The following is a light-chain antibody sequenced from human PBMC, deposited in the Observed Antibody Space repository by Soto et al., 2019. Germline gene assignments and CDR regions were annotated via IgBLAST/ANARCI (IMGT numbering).Light chain of an antibody. Sequence: MTQSPSTLSASVGDRVTITCRASQSISRWLAWYQQKPGQAPRLLIYGASTRATGIPARFSDSGSETEFTLTISSLESEDFAVYFCQQYNNWPPTFGQGTRLEIK. J-gene: IGKJ5*01. CDR2: GAS. CDR1: QSISRW. V-gene: IGKV3-15*01. CDR3: QQYNNWPPT.